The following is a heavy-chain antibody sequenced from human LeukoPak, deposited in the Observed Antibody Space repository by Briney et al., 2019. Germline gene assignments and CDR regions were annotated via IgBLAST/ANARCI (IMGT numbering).Heavy chain of an antibody. J-gene: IGHJ4*02. V-gene: IGHV3-48*04. CDR3: ARDLGRDRYFDS. CDR1: GFTFSPYP. CDR2: ISGGSDTI. D-gene: IGHD5-24*01. Sequence: GGSLRLSCAASGFTFSPYPMTWVRQAPGKGLEWVSYISGGSDTIHYADSVKGRFTISRDNAKNSLYLQMNSLRAEDTAVYYCARDLGRDRYFDSWGQGTLVTVSS.